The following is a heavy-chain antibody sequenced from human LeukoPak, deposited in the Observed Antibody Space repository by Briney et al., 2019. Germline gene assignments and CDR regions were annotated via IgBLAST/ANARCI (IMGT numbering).Heavy chain of an antibody. J-gene: IGHJ4*02. V-gene: IGHV4-59*12. D-gene: IGHD5-18*01. CDR1: GGSISSYY. CDR3: AKGTGYSYAYSFDY. Sequence: PSETLSLTCTVSGGSISSYYWSWIRQPPGKGLEWIGYIYYSGSTNYNPSLKSRVTISVDTSKNQFSLKLNSVTAADTAVYYCAKGTGYSYAYSFDYWGQGTLVTVSS. CDR2: IYYSGST.